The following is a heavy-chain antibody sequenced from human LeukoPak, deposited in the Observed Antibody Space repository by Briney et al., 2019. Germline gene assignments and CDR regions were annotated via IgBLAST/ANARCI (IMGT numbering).Heavy chain of an antibody. J-gene: IGHJ4*02. V-gene: IGHV3-7*01. CDR2: IKQDGSEK. D-gene: IGHD3-3*01. Sequence: GGTLRLSCAASGFTFSSYWMTWVRQAPGKGLDWVANIKQDGSEKYYVDSVKGRFTISRDNAKNSLYLQMNSLRAEDTAVYYCARDFRFLDDYWGQGTLVTVSS. CDR1: GFTFSSYW. CDR3: ARDFRFLDDY.